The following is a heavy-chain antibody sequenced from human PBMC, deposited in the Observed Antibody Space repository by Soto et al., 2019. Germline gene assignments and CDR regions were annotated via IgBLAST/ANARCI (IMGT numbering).Heavy chain of an antibody. D-gene: IGHD2-15*01. CDR3: ARDFSPGYCSGGSCYSGVPYYYMDV. CDR1: GYTFTSYD. J-gene: IGHJ6*03. CDR2: MNPNSGNT. V-gene: IGHV1-8*01. Sequence: GASVKVSCKASGYTFTSYDINWVRQATGQGLEWMGWMNPNSGNTGYAQKFQGRVTMTRNTSISTAYMELSSLRSEDTAVYYCARDFSPGYCSGGSCYSGVPYYYMDVWGKGTTVTVSS.